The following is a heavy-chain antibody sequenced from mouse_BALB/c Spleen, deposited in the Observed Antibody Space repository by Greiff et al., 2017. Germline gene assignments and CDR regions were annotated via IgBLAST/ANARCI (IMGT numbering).Heavy chain of an antibody. V-gene: IGHV5-17*02. J-gene: IGHJ1*01. CDR1: GFTFSSFG. CDR2: ISSGSSTI. D-gene: IGHD1-1*01. CDR3: ARDYYGSSDWYFDV. Sequence: EVQLVESGGGLVQPGGSRKLSCAASGFTFSSFGMHWVRQAPEKGLEWVAYISSGSSTIYYADTVKGRFTISRDNPKNTLFLQMTSLRSEDTAMYDCARDYYGSSDWYFDVWGAGTTVTVSS.